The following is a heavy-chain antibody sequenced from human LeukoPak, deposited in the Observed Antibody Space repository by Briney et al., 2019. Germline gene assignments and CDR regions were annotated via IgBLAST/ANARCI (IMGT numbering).Heavy chain of an antibody. CDR3: ARGGGCTNGVCYYSDY. V-gene: IGHV4-34*01. J-gene: IGHJ4*02. CDR2: INHSGST. D-gene: IGHD2-8*01. CDR1: GGSFSGYY. Sequence: SETLSLTCAVYGGSFSGYYWSWIRQPPGKGLEWIGEINHSGSTNYNPSLKSRVTISVDTSKNQFSLKLSSVTAADTAVYYCARGGGCTNGVCYYSDYWGQGTLVTVSS.